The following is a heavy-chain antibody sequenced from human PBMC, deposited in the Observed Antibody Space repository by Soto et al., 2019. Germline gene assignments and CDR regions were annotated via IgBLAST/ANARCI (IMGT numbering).Heavy chain of an antibody. Sequence: GGSLRLSCAASVFTFISYSMNWVRQAPGKGLEWVSSISSSSSYIYYADSVKGRFTISRDNAKNSLYLQMNSLRAEDTAVYYCARERAVAPGNDAFDIWGQGTMVTVSS. V-gene: IGHV3-21*01. D-gene: IGHD6-19*01. CDR1: VFTFISYS. CDR2: ISSSSSYI. CDR3: ARERAVAPGNDAFDI. J-gene: IGHJ3*02.